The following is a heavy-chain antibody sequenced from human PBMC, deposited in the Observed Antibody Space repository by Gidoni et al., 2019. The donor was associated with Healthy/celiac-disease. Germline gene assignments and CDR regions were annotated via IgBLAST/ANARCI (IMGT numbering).Heavy chain of an antibody. CDR2: IYYSGST. Sequence: QLQLQESGPGLVKPSETLSLTCTVSGASISRSSYYWGWIRQPPGKGLEWIGSIYYSGSTYYNPSLKSRVTISVDTSKNQFSLKLSSVTAADTAVYYCALTRDYGYNYAFDIWGQGTMVTVSS. D-gene: IGHD1-1*01. V-gene: IGHV4-39*01. CDR1: GASISRSSYY. CDR3: ALTRDYGYNYAFDI. J-gene: IGHJ3*02.